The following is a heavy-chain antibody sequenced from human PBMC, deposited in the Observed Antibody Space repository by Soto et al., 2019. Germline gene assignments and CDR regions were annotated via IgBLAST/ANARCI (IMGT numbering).Heavy chain of an antibody. Sequence: SETLSLTCTVSGASITGSSYWSWIRQPAGKGLEWIGRFSLSGTTNYNPSLRSRVTMSADVSKNQFSLRLTSVTAADTALYYCARGMTPPGAPAWYYFDSWGQGTLVTVSS. CDR2: FSLSGTT. J-gene: IGHJ4*02. D-gene: IGHD2-8*02. CDR1: GASITGSSY. CDR3: ARGMTPPGAPAWYYFDS. V-gene: IGHV4-4*07.